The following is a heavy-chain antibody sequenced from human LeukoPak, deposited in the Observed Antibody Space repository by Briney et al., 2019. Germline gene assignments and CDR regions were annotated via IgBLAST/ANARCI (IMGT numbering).Heavy chain of an antibody. Sequence: GGSLRLSCAASGFTFSSYSMNWVRQAPGKGLEWVSSISSSSSYIYYADSVKGRFTISRDNAKNSLYLQMNSLRAEDTAVYYCARQPRYSGYTKTFDYWGQGTLVTVSS. J-gene: IGHJ4*02. D-gene: IGHD5-12*01. CDR1: GFTFSSYS. CDR2: ISSSSSYI. CDR3: ARQPRYSGYTKTFDY. V-gene: IGHV3-21*01.